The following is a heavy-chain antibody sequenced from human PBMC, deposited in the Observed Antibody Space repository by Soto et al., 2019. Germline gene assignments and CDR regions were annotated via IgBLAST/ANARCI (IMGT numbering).Heavy chain of an antibody. CDR1: GFTFSSYA. CDR3: AKTRNSSSWYWYSSGLYYYGMDV. CDR2: ISGSGGST. Sequence: GGSLRLSCAASGFTFSSYAMSWVRQAPGKGLEWVSAISGSGGSTYYADSVKGRFTISRDNSKNTLYLQMNSLRAEDTAVYYCAKTRNSSSWYWYSSGLYYYGMDVWGQGTTVTVSS. D-gene: IGHD6-13*01. J-gene: IGHJ6*02. V-gene: IGHV3-23*01.